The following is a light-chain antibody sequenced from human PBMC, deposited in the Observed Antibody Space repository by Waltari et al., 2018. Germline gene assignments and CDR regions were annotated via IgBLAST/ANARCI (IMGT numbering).Light chain of an antibody. CDR3: QHYGGSPKYT. J-gene: IGKJ2*01. CDR2: GIS. V-gene: IGKV3-20*01. Sequence: DIVLTQSPGTLSLSPGERATLSCRASQSVNNNYLAWYEAKPGQAPRLLIYGISPRATGVPDRFSGGGSGTDFTLTISRLEPEDFAVYYCQHYGGSPKYTFGQGTKLEIK. CDR1: QSVNNNY.